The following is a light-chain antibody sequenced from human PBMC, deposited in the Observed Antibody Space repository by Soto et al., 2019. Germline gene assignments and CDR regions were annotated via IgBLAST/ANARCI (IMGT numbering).Light chain of an antibody. Sequence: QSVLTQPPSASGTPGQRVTISCSGTSSNIGKNSVNWYQQFPGTAPNLLIYRNDQRPSGVPGRFSGSKSGTSASLAISGLQSEDEADYYCSVWDDSQDGRVFGGGIKVTVL. V-gene: IGLV1-44*01. J-gene: IGLJ3*02. CDR2: RND. CDR3: SVWDDSQDGRV. CDR1: SSNIGKNS.